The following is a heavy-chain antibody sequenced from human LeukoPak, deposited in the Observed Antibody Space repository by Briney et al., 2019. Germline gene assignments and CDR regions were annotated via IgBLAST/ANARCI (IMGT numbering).Heavy chain of an antibody. CDR3: ARGGGAYYFDY. Sequence: GGSLRLSCAASGFTFSNYWMHWVRQVPGRGLVWVSRINNLGTSTNYADSVRGRFTTSRDDAKNTLYLQMNSLRAEDTAVYYCARGGGAYYFDYWGRGILVTVSS. CDR2: INNLGTST. V-gene: IGHV3-74*01. CDR1: GFTFSNYW. J-gene: IGHJ4*02. D-gene: IGHD3-10*01.